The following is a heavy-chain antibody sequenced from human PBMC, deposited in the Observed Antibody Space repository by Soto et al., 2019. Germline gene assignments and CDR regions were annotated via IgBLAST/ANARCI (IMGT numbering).Heavy chain of an antibody. V-gene: IGHV5-51*01. D-gene: IGHD2-2*01. CDR3: ARALGGVVVLAAIRVRNWFDP. CDR1: GYSFTSYW. CDR2: IYPGDSDT. Sequence: GESLKISCKGSGYSFTSYWIGWVRQMPGKGLEWMGIIYPGDSDTRYSPSFQGQVTISADKSISTAYLQWSSLKASDTAMYYCARALGGVVVLAAIRVRNWFDPWGQGTLVTVSS. J-gene: IGHJ5*02.